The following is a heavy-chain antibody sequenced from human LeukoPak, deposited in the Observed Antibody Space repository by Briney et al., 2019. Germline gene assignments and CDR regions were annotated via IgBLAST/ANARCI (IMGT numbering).Heavy chain of an antibody. J-gene: IGHJ5*02. CDR2: ISAFTGNT. D-gene: IGHD3-9*01. CDR1: GYTYPSYG. CDR3: AGYYFDRQGFDP. Sequence: GASVKVSCKASGYTYPSYGITWVRQAPGQGLEWMGWISAFTGNTTYAQIFHGRVSMAIDTSTSTAYMELRSLRSDDTAVYYCAGYYFDRQGFDPWGPGTLVTVSS. V-gene: IGHV1-18*01.